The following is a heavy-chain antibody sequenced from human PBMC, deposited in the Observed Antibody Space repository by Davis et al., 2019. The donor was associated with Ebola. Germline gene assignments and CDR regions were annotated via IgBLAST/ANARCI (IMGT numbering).Heavy chain of an antibody. Sequence: ASVKVSCKASGYTFTSYYMHWVRQAPGQGLAWMGIINPSGCSTSYAQKCQGRVTMTRDTSTSTVYMELSSLRSEDTAVYYCAREIVVVVAADGYYYYGMDVWGKGTTVTVSS. CDR3: AREIVVVVAADGYYYYGMDV. D-gene: IGHD2-15*01. J-gene: IGHJ6*04. V-gene: IGHV1-46*01. CDR2: INPSGCST. CDR1: GYTFTSYY.